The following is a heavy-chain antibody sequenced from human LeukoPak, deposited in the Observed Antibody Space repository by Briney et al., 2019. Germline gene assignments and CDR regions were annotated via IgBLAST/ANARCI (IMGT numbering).Heavy chain of an antibody. J-gene: IGHJ4*02. Sequence: PSETLSLTCTVSGGSTTSYYWSWIRQSPGKGLEWIGYIHFSGSTNYNPSLKSRVTISLDMSKNQFSLRLSSVTAADTAVYYCARGFRVASFDYWGQVTLVNVSS. D-gene: IGHD2-15*01. CDR3: ARGFRVASFDY. V-gene: IGHV4-59*01. CDR2: IHFSGST. CDR1: GGSTTSYY.